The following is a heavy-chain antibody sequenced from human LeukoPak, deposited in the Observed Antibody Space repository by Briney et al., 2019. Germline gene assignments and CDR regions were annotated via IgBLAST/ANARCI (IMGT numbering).Heavy chain of an antibody. CDR3: ARDNSVGDNAWWFDP. J-gene: IGHJ5*02. V-gene: IGHV1-2*02. CDR1: GYTFIDYY. CDR2: INPNSGGT. D-gene: IGHD1-26*01. Sequence: ASVRVSCKASGYTFIDYYINWVRQAPGQGLEWMGWINPNSGGTNYAQKFHGRVTMTRDTSISTAYMELSSLRSEDTAIYYCARDNSVGDNAWWFDPWGQGTLVTVSS.